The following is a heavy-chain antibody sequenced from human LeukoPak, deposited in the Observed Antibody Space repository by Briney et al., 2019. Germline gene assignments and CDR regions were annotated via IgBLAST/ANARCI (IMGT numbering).Heavy chain of an antibody. Sequence: SETLSLTCTVSGGSITTYYWSRIRQPPGKGLEWIGYIYYTGITNYNPSLKSRVTISVDTSKNQFSLKLSSVTAADTAVYYCARGSGSGNYYYYFDYWGQGTLVTVSS. CDR2: IYYTGIT. CDR1: GGSITTYY. J-gene: IGHJ4*02. CDR3: ARGSGSGNYYYYFDY. D-gene: IGHD3-10*01. V-gene: IGHV4-59*01.